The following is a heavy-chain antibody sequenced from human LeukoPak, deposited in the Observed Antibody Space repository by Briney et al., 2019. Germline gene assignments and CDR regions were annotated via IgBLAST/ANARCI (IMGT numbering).Heavy chain of an antibody. CDR1: GGSISSSSYY. CDR2: IYYSGST. J-gene: IGHJ2*01. V-gene: IGHV4-39*07. D-gene: IGHD3-3*01. CDR3: ARDLGWRGWANWYFDL. Sequence: SETLSLTCTVSGGSISSSSYYWGWIRQPPGKGLEWIGSIYYSGSTYYNPSLKSRVTISVDTSKNQFSLKLSSVTAADTAVYYCARDLGWRGWANWYFDLWGRGTLVTVSS.